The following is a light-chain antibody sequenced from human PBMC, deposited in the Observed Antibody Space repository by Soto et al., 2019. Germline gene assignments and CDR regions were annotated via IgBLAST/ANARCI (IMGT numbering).Light chain of an antibody. CDR2: SAS. Sequence: DIQMTQSPSSLSASVGDRVTVSCRASQSINSYLNWYQQKPGKAPTLLIYSASSLEEGVPSRFSGSGSGTVFTLTISRLQPEDVATYSCQQTYTTPYTFGQGTKLEIK. V-gene: IGKV1-39*01. CDR1: QSINSY. CDR3: QQTYTTPYT. J-gene: IGKJ2*01.